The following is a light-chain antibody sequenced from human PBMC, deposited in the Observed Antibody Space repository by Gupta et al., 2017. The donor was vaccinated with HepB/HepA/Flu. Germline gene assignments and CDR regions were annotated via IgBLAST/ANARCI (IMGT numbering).Light chain of an antibody. CDR2: GNS. CDR1: SPNIGARYD. J-gene: IGLJ2*01. V-gene: IGLV1-40*01. Sequence: QSVLTQPPSVSGAPRPRVTISSTGSSPNIGARYDIHWYQQLPGTAPKLLIYGNSNRPSGVPDRFSGAKSGTSASLAITGRQAEDEADYYCQSYDSSLSGSVFGGGTKLTVL. CDR3: QSYDSSLSGSV.